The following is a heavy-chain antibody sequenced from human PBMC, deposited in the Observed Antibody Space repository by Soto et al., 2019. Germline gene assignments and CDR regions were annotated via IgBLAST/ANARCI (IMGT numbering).Heavy chain of an antibody. Sequence: QVQLVQSGAEVRKPGASVKVSCKASGYTFTSYDINWVRQATGQGLEYLGWMSPNSGNTGYVQKFQGRVTMNWETSITTDYMELSSLRSEDTAEYFCARGVKYGAYSRWFDPWGQGTLVTVSS. CDR3: ARGVKYGAYSRWFDP. J-gene: IGHJ5*02. D-gene: IGHD4-17*01. V-gene: IGHV1-8*01. CDR1: GYTFTSYD. CDR2: MSPNSGNT.